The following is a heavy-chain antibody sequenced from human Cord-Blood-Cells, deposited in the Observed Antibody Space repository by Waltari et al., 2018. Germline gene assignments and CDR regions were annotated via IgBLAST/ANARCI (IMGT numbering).Heavy chain of an antibody. D-gene: IGHD3-10*01. CDR3: TRGHGSGSYSTDFDY. J-gene: IGHJ4*02. CDR1: GFTCGDYA. CDR2: IRRKAYGGTT. V-gene: IGHV3-49*05. Sequence: EVQLVESGGGLVKPGRSLRLSCTASGFTCGDYAMSWFRQAPGKGLEWVGFIRRKAYGGTTEYAASVKGRFTISRDDSKSIAYLQMNSLKTEDTAVYYCTRGHGSGSYSTDFDYWGQGTLVTVSS.